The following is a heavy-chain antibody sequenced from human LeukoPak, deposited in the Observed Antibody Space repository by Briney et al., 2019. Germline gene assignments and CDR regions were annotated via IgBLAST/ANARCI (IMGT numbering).Heavy chain of an antibody. V-gene: IGHV3-11*04. Sequence: GGSLRLSCVASGFTFSDCYMSWIRQAPGKGLEWVSYISPDDTDVDYADSLKGRFTIPRDNAKNSLFLQMNSLRAEDTAVYYCARNHGDYWGQGTVVTVSS. CDR1: GFTFSDCY. J-gene: IGHJ4*02. CDR3: ARNHGDY. CDR2: ISPDDTDV. D-gene: IGHD1-14*01.